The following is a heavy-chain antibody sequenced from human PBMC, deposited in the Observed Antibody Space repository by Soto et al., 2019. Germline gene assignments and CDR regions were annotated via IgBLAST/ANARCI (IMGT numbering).Heavy chain of an antibody. J-gene: IGHJ6*02. D-gene: IGHD3-9*01. CDR2: ISYDGSNK. CDR3: AKLPGYFDWLGDGMDV. V-gene: IGHV3-30*18. CDR1: GFTFSSYG. Sequence: GGSLRLSCAASGFTFSSYGMHWVRQAPGKGLEWVAVISYDGSNKYYADSVKGRFTISRDNSKNTLYLQMNSLRAEDTAVYYCAKLPGYFDWLGDGMDVWGQGTTVTVSS.